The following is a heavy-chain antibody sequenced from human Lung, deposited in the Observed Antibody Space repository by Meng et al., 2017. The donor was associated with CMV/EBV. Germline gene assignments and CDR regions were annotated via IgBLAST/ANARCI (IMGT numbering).Heavy chain of an antibody. V-gene: IGHV3-23*01. D-gene: IGHD6-13*01. CDR2: ITGSGGST. CDR3: AKAFSASWYREYYDY. CDR1: EFTFRSYA. Sequence: GESLKISCAASEFTFRSYAMSWVRQAPGRGLAWVSAITGSGGSTYYADSVKGRFTVSRDNSKNTLYLQMNSLRAEDTAVYYCAKAFSASWYREYYDYWGQGKXVTVDS. J-gene: IGHJ4*02.